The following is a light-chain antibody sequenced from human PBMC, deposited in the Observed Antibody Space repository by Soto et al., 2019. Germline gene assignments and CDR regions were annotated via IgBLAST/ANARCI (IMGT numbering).Light chain of an antibody. Sequence: QSALTQPASVSGSPGQSITITCTGTSSDIGGYDYVSWYQHHPGKAPKVIIYGVTNRPSGVSHRFSGSKSANTASLTISGLQAEDEADYYCCSFTGSYTWVFGGGTKVTVL. CDR1: SSDIGGYDY. CDR2: GVT. CDR3: CSFTGSYTWV. V-gene: IGLV2-14*01. J-gene: IGLJ3*02.